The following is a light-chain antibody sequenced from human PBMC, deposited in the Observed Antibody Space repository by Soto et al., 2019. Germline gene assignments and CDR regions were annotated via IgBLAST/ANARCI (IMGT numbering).Light chain of an antibody. CDR3: QHRSNWPL. J-gene: IGKJ3*01. V-gene: IGKV3-11*01. CDR1: QSISSY. CDR2: DAS. Sequence: EIVLTQSPATLSLSPGARATLSCRASQSISSYLGWYQQKPGQAPRLLIYDASNRATGIPARFSGSGSGTDFTLTISSLEPEDFAVYYCQHRSNWPLFGPGTRVEIK.